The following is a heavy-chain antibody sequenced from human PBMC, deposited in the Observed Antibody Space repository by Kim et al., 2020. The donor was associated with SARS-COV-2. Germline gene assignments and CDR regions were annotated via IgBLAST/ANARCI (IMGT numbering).Heavy chain of an antibody. J-gene: IGHJ4*02. CDR1: GFTFSSYG. D-gene: IGHD6-19*01. V-gene: IGHV3-33*01. Sequence: GGSLRLSCAASGFTFSSYGMHWVRQAPGKGLEWVAVIWYDGSNKYYADSVKGRFTISRDNSKNTLYLQMNSLRAEDTAVYYCARSDTASIAVAGTELDYWGQGTLVTVSA. CDR2: IWYDGSNK. CDR3: ARSDTASIAVAGTELDY.